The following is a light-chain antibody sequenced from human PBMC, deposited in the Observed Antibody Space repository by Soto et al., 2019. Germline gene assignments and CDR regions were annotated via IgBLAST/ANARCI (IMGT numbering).Light chain of an antibody. J-gene: IGKJ4*01. CDR2: GAS. CDR1: QSVSSN. CDR3: QQYNNWPSLT. V-gene: IGKV3-15*01. Sequence: EIVMTQSPATLSVSPGERATLSCRASQSVSSNLAWYQQKPGQAPRLLIYGASTRATGIPARFSGSGSGTEFTRPISSLQSEDFAVYYCQQYNNWPSLTFGGGTKVELK.